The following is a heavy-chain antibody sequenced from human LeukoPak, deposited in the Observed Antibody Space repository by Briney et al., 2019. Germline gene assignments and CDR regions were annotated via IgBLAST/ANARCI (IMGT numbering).Heavy chain of an antibody. CDR2: IYTSGST. CDR1: GGSISSYY. J-gene: IGHJ3*02. Sequence: SETLSLTCTVSGGSISSYYWSWIRQPAGKGLEWIGCIYTSGSTNYNPSLKSRVTMSVDTSKNQFSLKLSSVTAADTAVYYCARDPAELRWYNAFDIWGQGTMVTVSS. V-gene: IGHV4-4*07. D-gene: IGHD1-1*01. CDR3: ARDPAELRWYNAFDI.